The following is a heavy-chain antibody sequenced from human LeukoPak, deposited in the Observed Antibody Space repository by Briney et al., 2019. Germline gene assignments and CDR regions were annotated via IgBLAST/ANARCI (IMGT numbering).Heavy chain of an antibody. CDR3: ARDFRGDSGSAYYYYMDV. CDR1: GFTFSSYW. D-gene: IGHD5-12*01. V-gene: IGHV3-7*01. Sequence: PGGSLRLSCAASGFTFSSYWMSWVRQAPGKGLEWVANIKQDGSEKYYVDSVKGRFTISRDNAKNSLYLQMNSLRAEDTAVYYCARDFRGDSGSAYYYYMDVWGKGTTVTISS. CDR2: IKQDGSEK. J-gene: IGHJ6*03.